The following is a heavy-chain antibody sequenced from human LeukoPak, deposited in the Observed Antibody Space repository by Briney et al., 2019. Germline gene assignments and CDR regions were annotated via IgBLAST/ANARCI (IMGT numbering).Heavy chain of an antibody. CDR1: GYTFNNYE. CDR3: ARVVYRGGSGDAFDI. CDR2: ISQSGSTT. V-gene: IGHV3-48*03. D-gene: IGHD2-15*01. J-gene: IGHJ3*02. Sequence: PGGSLRLSCVASGYTFNNYEMNWVRQAPGKGLEWVSYISQSGSTTRYTDSVKGRFTISRDNAKNSLYLQMNSLRAEDTAVYYCARVVYRGGSGDAFDIWGQGTMVTVSS.